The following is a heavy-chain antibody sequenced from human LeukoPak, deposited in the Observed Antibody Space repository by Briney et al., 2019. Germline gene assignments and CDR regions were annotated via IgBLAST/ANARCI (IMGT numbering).Heavy chain of an antibody. J-gene: IGHJ4*02. D-gene: IGHD5-12*01. V-gene: IGHV4-59*12. Sequence: SETLSLTCTVSGGSISSYYWSWIRQPPGKGLEWIGYIYYSGSTNYNPSLKSRVTISVDTSKNQFSLKLSSVTAADTAVYYCARDSGYCTIGYWGQGTLVTVSS. CDR3: ARDSGYCTIGY. CDR1: GGSISSYY. CDR2: IYYSGST.